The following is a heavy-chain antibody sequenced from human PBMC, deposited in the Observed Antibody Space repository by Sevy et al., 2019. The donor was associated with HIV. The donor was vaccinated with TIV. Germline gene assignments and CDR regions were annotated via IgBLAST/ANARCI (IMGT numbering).Heavy chain of an antibody. J-gene: IGHJ4*02. CDR3: ASDILTGSDY. V-gene: IGHV3-30*02. CDR2: IWYDGTDK. CDR1: GFTFSSYG. D-gene: IGHD3-9*01. Sequence: GGSLRLSCAASGFTFSSYGMHWARQAPGKGLEWVAFIWYDGTDKYYADSVKGRFTISRDNSKNTLYLQMNSLRAEDTAVYYCASDILTGSDYWGQGTLVTVPQ.